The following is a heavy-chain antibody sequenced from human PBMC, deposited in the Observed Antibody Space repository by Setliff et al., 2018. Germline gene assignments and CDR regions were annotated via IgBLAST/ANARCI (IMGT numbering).Heavy chain of an antibody. Sequence: SETPSLTCTVSGGSISSYYWSWIRQPAGKGLEWIGHIYIGGSANYNPSLKSRVTMSIDTSKNQFSLKLNSVTAADMAVYYCAREQWLDPPGYYYMDVWAKGTAVTVSS. CDR1: GGSISSYY. D-gene: IGHD6-19*01. CDR2: IYIGGSA. CDR3: AREQWLDPPGYYYMDV. V-gene: IGHV4-4*07. J-gene: IGHJ6*03.